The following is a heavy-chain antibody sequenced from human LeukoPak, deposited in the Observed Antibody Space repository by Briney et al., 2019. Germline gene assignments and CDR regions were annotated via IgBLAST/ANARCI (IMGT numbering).Heavy chain of an antibody. CDR3: ASFWTTLVADY. CDR2: IGTAGDT. Sequence: GGSLRLSCAASGFTFSSYDMHWVRQATGKGLEWVSAIGTAGDTYYPGSVKGRFTISRENAKNSLYLQMNSLRAEDTAVYYCASFWTTLVADYWGQGTLVTVSS. CDR1: GFTFSSYD. D-gene: IGHD4-23*01. V-gene: IGHV3-13*01. J-gene: IGHJ4*02.